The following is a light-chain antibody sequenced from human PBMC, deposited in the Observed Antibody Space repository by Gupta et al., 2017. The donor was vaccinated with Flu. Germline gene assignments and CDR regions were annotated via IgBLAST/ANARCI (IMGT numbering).Light chain of an antibody. CDR3: QQYYSTPPWS. J-gene: IGKJ2*03. V-gene: IGKV4-1*01. CDR1: QSVLYSSNNKNY. CDR2: WAS. Sequence: DIVMTQSPDSLAVSLGERATINCKSSQSVLYSSNNKNYLAWYKQKPGQPPKLLIYWASTREAGVPDRFSGSGSGTDFTLTISSRQAEDVAVYYCQQYYSTPPWSFGQGTKLEIK.